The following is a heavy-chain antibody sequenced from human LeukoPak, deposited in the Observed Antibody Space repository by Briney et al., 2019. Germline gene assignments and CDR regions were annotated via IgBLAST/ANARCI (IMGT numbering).Heavy chain of an antibody. J-gene: IGHJ4*02. V-gene: IGHV4-59*01. D-gene: IGHD7-27*01. CDR2: INYSGST. CDR3: ARGTGDARVYD. CDR1: GGSISIYY. Sequence: SETLSLTCTVSGGSISIYYWSWIRQSPGKGLEWIGYINYSGSTNYNPSLKSRVTISVDTSKKQFSLKLNSVTAADTAVYYCARGTGDARVYDWGQGTLVTVSS.